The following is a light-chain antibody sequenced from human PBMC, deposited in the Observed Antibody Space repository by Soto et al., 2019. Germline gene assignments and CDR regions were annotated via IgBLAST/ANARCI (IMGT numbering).Light chain of an antibody. J-gene: IGKJ4*01. CDR2: AAS. CDR3: RQSYSTPLT. CDR1: QSISSY. Sequence: DIQMTQSPSSLSASVGDRVTITCRASQSISSYLNWYQQKPGKAPKLLIYAASSLQSGVPSRFSGSGSGTDFTLIISSLQPEDFATYYCRQSYSTPLTFGGGTKVEIK. V-gene: IGKV1-39*01.